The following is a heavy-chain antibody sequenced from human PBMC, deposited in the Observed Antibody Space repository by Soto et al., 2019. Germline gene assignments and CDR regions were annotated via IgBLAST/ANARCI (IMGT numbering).Heavy chain of an antibody. CDR3: ARMYNSGYYRPEGDYYFYGLDV. CDR1: GASIRDYY. J-gene: IGHJ6*02. Sequence: QVQLQESGPGLVKPSETLSVTCSVSGASIRDYYWSWIRQPAGKGLEWVGRMYTSGNTKYNPSLKSRLTMSTDTSLIQFSLTLRSVTAADTAIYFCARMYNSGYYRPEGDYYFYGLDVWGQGTTVTVSS. V-gene: IGHV4-4*07. CDR2: MYTSGNT. D-gene: IGHD6-19*01.